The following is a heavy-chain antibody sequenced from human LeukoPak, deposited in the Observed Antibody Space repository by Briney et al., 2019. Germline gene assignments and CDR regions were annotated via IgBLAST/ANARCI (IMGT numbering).Heavy chain of an antibody. CDR3: ARQKYSYDSSGLDY. CDR1: GFTFSDYY. V-gene: IGHV3-11*01. CDR2: ISSSGSTT. J-gene: IGHJ4*02. D-gene: IGHD3-22*01. Sequence: GGSLRLSCPVSGFTFSDYYVRSIRQAPGKGLEWVPYISSSGSTTYYADSVKGRFTISTDNTRTSLYLQMNSLRAEDTGVYYCARQKYSYDSSGLDYWGQGTLVTVSS.